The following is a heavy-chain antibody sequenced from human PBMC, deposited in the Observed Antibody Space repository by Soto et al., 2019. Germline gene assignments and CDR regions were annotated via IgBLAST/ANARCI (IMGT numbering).Heavy chain of an antibody. CDR2: IYYSGST. Sequence: SVTLPLTCTVSGGFIGGGGYYWSWIRQLPGKGLEWIGHIYYSGSTHYNPSLQSRVTISLDTSENLLSLKMSSVTAADTGVYFCARATMTYYSYYMDVWGKGTTVTVSS. D-gene: IGHD1-1*01. V-gene: IGHV4-31*02. CDR3: ARATMTYYSYYMDV. CDR1: GGFIGGGGYY. J-gene: IGHJ6*03.